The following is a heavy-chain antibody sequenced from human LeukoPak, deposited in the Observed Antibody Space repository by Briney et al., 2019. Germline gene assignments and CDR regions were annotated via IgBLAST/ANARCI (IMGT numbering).Heavy chain of an antibody. CDR3: ARQGYSYGYDY. Sequence: PGESLQIYCQGSGYSFTIYWIGWVRQMPGKGLEWMGIIYPGDSDTRYSPSFQGQITISADKSISTAYLQWSSLKASDTAIYYCARQGYSYGYDYWGQGTLVTVSS. CDR2: IYPGDSDT. J-gene: IGHJ4*02. V-gene: IGHV5-51*01. D-gene: IGHD5-18*01. CDR1: GYSFTIYW.